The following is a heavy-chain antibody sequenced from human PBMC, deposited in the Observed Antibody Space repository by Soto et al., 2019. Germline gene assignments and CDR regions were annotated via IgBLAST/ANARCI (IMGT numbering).Heavy chain of an antibody. CDR3: ARVRDYGDAAFDY. CDR2: ISSSSSYT. CDR1: GFTFSDYY. V-gene: IGHV3-11*06. Sequence: GGSLRLSCAASGFTFSDYYMSWIRQAPGKGLEWVSYISSSSSYTNYAGSVKGRFTISRDNAKNSLYLQMNSLRAKDTAVYYCARVRDYGDAAFDYWGQGTLVTVSS. J-gene: IGHJ4*02. D-gene: IGHD4-17*01.